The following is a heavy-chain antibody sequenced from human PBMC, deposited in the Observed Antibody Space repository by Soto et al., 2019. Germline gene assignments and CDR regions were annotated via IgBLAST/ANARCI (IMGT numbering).Heavy chain of an antibody. Sequence: GGSLRLSCATAGISFSNFWMSLVRQAPGMGLEWVAKIKADGSEKYYVDSVKGRFTISRDNTKKSLYLQMNRLRVEDTAVYYCRDGHYSARWAPGTMVTVSS. CDR1: GISFSNFW. CDR3: RDGHYSAR. V-gene: IGHV3-7*01. J-gene: IGHJ4*02. CDR2: IKADGSEK.